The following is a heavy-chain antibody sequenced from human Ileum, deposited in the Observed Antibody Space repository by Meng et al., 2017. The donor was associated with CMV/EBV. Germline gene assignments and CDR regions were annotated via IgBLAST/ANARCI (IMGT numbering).Heavy chain of an antibody. CDR2: IGGDDFT. CDR1: GFTFRDFA. J-gene: IGHJ4*02. V-gene: IGHV3-23*01. CDR3: AKDISVRSEFEN. Sequence: VQLLESGGDLIQPGGALRLSCAVSGFTFRDFAMNWVRQAPGKGLAFVARIGGDDFTEYRDSVKGRFTISRDNSNNMMYLQMNSLRVEDTAVYYCAKDISVRSEFENWGQGTLVTVSS. D-gene: IGHD1-14*01.